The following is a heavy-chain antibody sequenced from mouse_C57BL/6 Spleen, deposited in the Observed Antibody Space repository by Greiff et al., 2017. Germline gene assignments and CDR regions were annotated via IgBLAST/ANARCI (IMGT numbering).Heavy chain of an antibody. J-gene: IGHJ2*01. CDR2: IYPSDSET. CDR3: ARLDHSTVSYFDY. D-gene: IGHD1-1*01. Sequence: QVQLQQPGAELVRPGSSVKLSCKASGYTFTSYWMDWVKQRPGQGLEWIGNIYPSDSETHYNQKFKDKATLTVDKSSSTAYMQLSSLTSEDSAVYYCARLDHSTVSYFDYWGQGTTLTVSS. CDR1: GYTFTSYW. V-gene: IGHV1-61*01.